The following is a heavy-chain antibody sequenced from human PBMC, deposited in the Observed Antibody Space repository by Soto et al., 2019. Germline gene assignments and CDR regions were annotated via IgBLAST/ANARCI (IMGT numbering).Heavy chain of an antibody. CDR2: IIPIFGTA. D-gene: IGHD3-3*01. CDR3: ANTFWSGYPQYYYYGMDV. Sequence: GASVKVSCKASGGTFSSYAISWVRQAPGQGLEWMGGIIPIFGTANYAQKFQGRVTITADESTSTAYMELSSLRSEDTAVYYCANTFWSGYPQYYYYGMDVWGQGTTVTVSS. V-gene: IGHV1-69*13. J-gene: IGHJ6*02. CDR1: GGTFSSYA.